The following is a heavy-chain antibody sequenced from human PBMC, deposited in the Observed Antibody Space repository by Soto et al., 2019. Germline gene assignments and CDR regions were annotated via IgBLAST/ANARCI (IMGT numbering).Heavy chain of an antibody. J-gene: IGHJ4*02. CDR1: GDSMTTYAYY. D-gene: IGHD5-12*01. CDR3: TRRVDLAKKGGSFDY. V-gene: IGHV4-39*01. Sequence: SETLSLTCSVSGDSMTTYAYYWGWIRQSPGRGLEWIGSIYHNGGAYYNPSLKSRVTISVNTSKNQFSLKLLSVTAADTAVYFCTRRVDLAKKGGSFDYWGQGKSVTVSS. CDR2: IYHNGGA.